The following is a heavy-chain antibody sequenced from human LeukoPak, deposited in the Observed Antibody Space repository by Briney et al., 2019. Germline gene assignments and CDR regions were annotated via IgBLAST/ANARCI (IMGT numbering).Heavy chain of an antibody. CDR3: ARRDTSGSYCFDY. CDR2: IRTNT. D-gene: IGHD6-19*01. Sequence: GGSLRLSCATSGFTFSSYAMSWVRQAPGKGLEWVSSIRTNTYYADSVKGRFTISRDNSKNTVYLQMNSLRAEDTAVYYCARRDTSGSYCFDYWGQGTLVTVSS. V-gene: IGHV3-23*01. CDR1: GFTFSSYA. J-gene: IGHJ4*02.